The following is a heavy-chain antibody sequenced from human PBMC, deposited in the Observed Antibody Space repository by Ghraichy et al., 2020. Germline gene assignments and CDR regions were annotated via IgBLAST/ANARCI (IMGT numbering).Heavy chain of an antibody. V-gene: IGHV3-30*18. Sequence: GSLRLSCGASGFIFSNYGIHWVRQAPGKGLEWVASISYDGSSKYYTNSVKGRFTISRDNSQDTLHLQMGSLRPDDTAVYYCAKEGQRGSYGARPYLDHWGQGSLVTVSS. CDR2: ISYDGSSK. J-gene: IGHJ4*02. CDR3: AKEGQRGSYGARPYLDH. CDR1: GFIFSNYG. D-gene: IGHD3-16*01.